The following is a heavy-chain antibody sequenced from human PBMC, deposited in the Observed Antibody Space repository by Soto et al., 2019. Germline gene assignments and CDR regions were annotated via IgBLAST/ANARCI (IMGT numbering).Heavy chain of an antibody. J-gene: IGHJ3*02. CDR3: AITPSRDDAFDI. V-gene: IGHV4-39*01. Sequence: SETLSLTCTVSGGSISSSGYCWGWIRQPPGKGLEWIGSIYYSGSTYYNPSLKSRVTISVDTSKNQFSLKLSSVTAADTAVYYCAITPSRDDAFDIWGQGTMVTVSS. CDR1: GGSISSSGYC. CDR2: IYYSGST.